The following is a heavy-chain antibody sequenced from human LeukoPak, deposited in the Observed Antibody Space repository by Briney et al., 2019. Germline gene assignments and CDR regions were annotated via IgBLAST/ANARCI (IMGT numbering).Heavy chain of an antibody. CDR1: GGSISSGDYY. J-gene: IGHJ6*02. D-gene: IGHD3-22*01. Sequence: SETLSLTCTVSGGSISSGDYYWSWIRQPPGKGLEWIGCIYYSGSTYYNPSLKSRVTIPVDTSKNQFSLKLSSVTAADTAVYYCARGPLYYYDSSGYGSWYYYYGMDVWGQGTTVTVSS. CDR2: IYYSGST. V-gene: IGHV4-30-4*01. CDR3: ARGPLYYYDSSGYGSWYYYYGMDV.